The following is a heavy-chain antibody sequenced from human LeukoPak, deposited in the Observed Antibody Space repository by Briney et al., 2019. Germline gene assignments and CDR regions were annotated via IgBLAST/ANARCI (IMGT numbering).Heavy chain of an antibody. Sequence: SVKVSCKASGGTFSSYAISWVRQAPGQGLEWMGGIIPIFGTANYAQKFQGRVTITTDESTSTAYMELSSLRSEDTAVYYCARRLGYCSSTSCPFDYWGQGTLVTVSS. V-gene: IGHV1-69*05. CDR1: GGTFSSYA. D-gene: IGHD2-2*01. J-gene: IGHJ4*02. CDR2: IIPIFGTA. CDR3: ARRLGYCSSTSCPFDY.